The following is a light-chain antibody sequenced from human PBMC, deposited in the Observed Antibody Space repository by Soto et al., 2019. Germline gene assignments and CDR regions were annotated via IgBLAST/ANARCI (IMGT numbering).Light chain of an antibody. J-gene: IGKJ2*01. CDR3: QQYNSYSYP. CDR1: QSISSW. V-gene: IGKV1-5*01. Sequence: DIQMTQSPSTLSASVGDRVTITCRASQSISSWLAWYQQKPGKAPKLLIYDTSSLESGVPSRFSGSGSGTEFTLPISSLQPDDFATYYCQQYNSYSYPFGQGTKLEIK. CDR2: DTS.